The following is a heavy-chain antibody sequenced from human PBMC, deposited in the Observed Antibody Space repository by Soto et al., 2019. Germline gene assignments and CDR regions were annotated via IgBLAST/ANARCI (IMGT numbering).Heavy chain of an antibody. CDR3: PRVASDYITPVDH. V-gene: IGHV3-23*01. CDR2: IGCSGGNR. J-gene: IGHJ4*02. CDR1: GFTFNAYA. Sequence: EVQLLESGGGLVLPGGSLRLSCAASGFTFNAYAMTWVRQAPGQGREWVSAIGCSGGNRYYAASVKGQFTISRDNSKDALDLQMNSLRVEDTAVYYCPRVASDYITPVDHWGQGILVTVSS. D-gene: IGHD4-4*01.